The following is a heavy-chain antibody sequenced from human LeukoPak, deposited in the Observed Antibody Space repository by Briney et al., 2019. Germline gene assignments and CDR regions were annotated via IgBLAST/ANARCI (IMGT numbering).Heavy chain of an antibody. Sequence: NPSETLSLTCTVSGGSISSGSYYWSWIRQPAGKGLEWIGRIYTSGSTNYNPSRKSRVTISVDTSKNQFSLKLSSVTAADTAVYYCARGADSSGYYYARPFYFDYWGQGTLVTVSS. CDR3: ARGADSSGYYYARPFYFDY. CDR1: GGSISSGSYY. CDR2: IYTSGST. V-gene: IGHV4-61*02. D-gene: IGHD3-22*01. J-gene: IGHJ4*02.